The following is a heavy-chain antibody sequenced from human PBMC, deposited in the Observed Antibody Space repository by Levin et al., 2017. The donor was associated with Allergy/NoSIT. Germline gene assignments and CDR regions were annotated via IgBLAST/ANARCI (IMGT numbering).Heavy chain of an antibody. CDR3: ARYTGRFDY. D-gene: IGHD7-27*01. CDR2: VYPGDSET. J-gene: IGHJ4*02. V-gene: IGHV5-51*01. CDR1: GYIFTDYY. Sequence: NPGGSLRLSCKASGYIFTDYYIGWVRQRPGKGLEWMGNVYPGDSETKYSPSFQGQVSVSADKSIITAYLQWSSLKASDTATYYCARYTGRFDYWGQGTQVTVSS.